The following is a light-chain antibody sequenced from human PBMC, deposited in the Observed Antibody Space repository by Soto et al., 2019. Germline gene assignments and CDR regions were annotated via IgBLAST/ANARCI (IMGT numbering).Light chain of an antibody. Sequence: EIVLTQSPGTLSLSPGERATLSCRASQSVSSYLAWFQQKPGQAPRLLIYDASNRATGIPARFSGSGSGTDFTLTISGLEPGDFAVYYCQQRSNWLWTFGQGTKVEIK. CDR1: QSVSSY. V-gene: IGKV3-11*01. J-gene: IGKJ1*01. CDR3: QQRSNWLWT. CDR2: DAS.